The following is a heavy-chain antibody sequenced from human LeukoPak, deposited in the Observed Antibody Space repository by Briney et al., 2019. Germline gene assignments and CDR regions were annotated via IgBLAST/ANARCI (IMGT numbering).Heavy chain of an antibody. CDR1: GGTFSNYA. J-gene: IGHJ3*02. CDR3: ASAPGEWEPPDGFDI. D-gene: IGHD3-16*01. V-gene: IGHV1-69*05. CDR2: IIPIFGTA. Sequence: GGSVKVSCKASGGTFSNYAINWVRQAPGQGLEWMGGIIPIFGTANYAQKFQGRVTMTTDTSTSTAYMELRSLRSDDTAVYYCASAPGEWEPPDGFDIWGQGTMVTVSS.